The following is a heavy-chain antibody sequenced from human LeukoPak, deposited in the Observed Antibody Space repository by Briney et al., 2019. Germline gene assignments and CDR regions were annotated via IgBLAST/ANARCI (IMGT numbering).Heavy chain of an antibody. CDR2: LNPSRGTT. J-gene: IGHJ4*02. V-gene: IGHV1-46*01. D-gene: IGHD3-16*01. CDR1: GYNFSSYY. Sequence: GASVKLSCKASGYNFSSYYIQWVRQAPGQGLEWMGLLNPSRGTTAYAPKFQGRVTMTRDTSSNTVYMELRGLRSDDTAIYYCARDATRGIGGSDDLDFWGQGSLVTVSS. CDR3: ARDATRGIGGSDDLDF.